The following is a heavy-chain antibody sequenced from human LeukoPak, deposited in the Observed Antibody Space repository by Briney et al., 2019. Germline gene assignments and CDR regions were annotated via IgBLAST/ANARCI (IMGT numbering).Heavy chain of an antibody. CDR3: ARGPTYYDILTGYPLLDYYFDY. Sequence: PGGSLRLSCAASGFTFSDHYMDWVRQAPGKGLEWVGRTRNKANSYTTEYAASVKGGFTISRDDSKNSLYLQMNSLKTEDTAVYYCARGPTYYDILTGYPLLDYYFDYWGQGTLVTVSS. CDR2: TRNKANSYTT. J-gene: IGHJ4*02. CDR1: GFTFSDHY. D-gene: IGHD3-9*01. V-gene: IGHV3-72*01.